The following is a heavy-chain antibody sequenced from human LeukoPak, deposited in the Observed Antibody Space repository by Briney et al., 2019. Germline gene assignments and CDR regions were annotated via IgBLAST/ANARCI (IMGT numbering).Heavy chain of an antibody. CDR2: ISSSGSYI. Sequence: GGSLRLSCAASGFTFSSYSINWVRQAPGKGLEWVSSISSSGSYIYYSDSVKGRFTISRDNAKNSLYLQMNSLRAEDTAVYYCARAPGYYGSGSSYYYYMDVWGKGTTVTVSS. CDR1: GFTFSSYS. J-gene: IGHJ6*03. V-gene: IGHV3-21*01. D-gene: IGHD3-10*01. CDR3: ARAPGYYGSGSSYYYYMDV.